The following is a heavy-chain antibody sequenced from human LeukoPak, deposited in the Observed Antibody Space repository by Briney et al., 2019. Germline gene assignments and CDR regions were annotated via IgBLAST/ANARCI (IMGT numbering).Heavy chain of an antibody. Sequence: PSETPSLTCTVSGGSISSGGYYWSWIRQHPGKGLEWIGYIYYSGSTYYNPSLKSRVTISVDTSKNQFSLKLSSVTAADTAVYYCARDSMVRGVKYYYYYGMDVWGQGTTVTVSS. CDR1: GGSISSGGYY. CDR3: ARDSMVRGVKYYYYYGMDV. D-gene: IGHD3-10*01. J-gene: IGHJ6*02. V-gene: IGHV4-31*03. CDR2: IYYSGST.